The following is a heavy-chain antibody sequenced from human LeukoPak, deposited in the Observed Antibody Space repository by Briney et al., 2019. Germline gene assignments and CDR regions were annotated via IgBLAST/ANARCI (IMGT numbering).Heavy chain of an antibody. CDR2: TYYRSKWYN. CDR3: ARRSGIYDSSGYYSHSYYFDY. Sequence: SQTLSLTCAISGDSVSSNSAAWNWIRQSPSRGLEWLGRTYYRSKWYNDYAVSVKSRITINPDTSKNQFSLQLSSVTPEDTAVYYCARRSGIYDSSGYYSHSYYFDYWGQGTLVTVSS. V-gene: IGHV6-1*01. D-gene: IGHD3-22*01. J-gene: IGHJ4*02. CDR1: GDSVSSNSAA.